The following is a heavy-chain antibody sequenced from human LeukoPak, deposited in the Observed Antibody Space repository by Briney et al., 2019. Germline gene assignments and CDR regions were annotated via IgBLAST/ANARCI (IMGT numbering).Heavy chain of an antibody. V-gene: IGHV5-51*01. Sequence: GESLKISCKGSGYSFTSYWIGWVRQMPGKGLEWMGIIYPGDSDTRYSPSFQGQVTISADKSISTAYLQWSSLKASDTAMYYCARLPGEAYYDFWSGKPLYYYYGMDVWGQGTTVTVSS. D-gene: IGHD3-3*01. CDR3: ARLPGEAYYDFWSGKPLYYYYGMDV. CDR2: IYPGDSDT. CDR1: GYSFTSYW. J-gene: IGHJ6*02.